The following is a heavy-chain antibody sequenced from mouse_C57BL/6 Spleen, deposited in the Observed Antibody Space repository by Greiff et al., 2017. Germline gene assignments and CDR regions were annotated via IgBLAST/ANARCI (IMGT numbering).Heavy chain of an antibody. CDR3: TRSITTVGYYFDY. CDR2: IDPETGGT. D-gene: IGHD1-1*01. Sequence: QVQLQQSGAELVRPGASVTLSCKASGYTFTDYEMHWVKQTPVHGLEWIGAIDPETGGTAYNQKFKGKAILTADNSSSTAYMELRSLTSEDSAVYYCTRSITTVGYYFDYWGQGTTLTVSS. J-gene: IGHJ2*01. CDR1: GYTFTDYE. V-gene: IGHV1-15*01.